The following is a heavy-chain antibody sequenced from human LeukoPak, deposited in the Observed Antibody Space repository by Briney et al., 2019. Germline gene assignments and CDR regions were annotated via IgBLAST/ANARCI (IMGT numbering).Heavy chain of an antibody. D-gene: IGHD2-2*01. CDR1: GGSISSSNW. CDR3: ARGYCSSTSCYPFDY. Sequence: PSGTLSLTCAVFGGSISSSNWWSWVRQPPGKGLEWIGEIYHSGSTNYNPSLKSRVTISVDKSKNQFSLKLSSVTAADTAVYYCARGYCSSTSCYPFDYWGQGTLVTVSS. V-gene: IGHV4-4*02. CDR2: IYHSGST. J-gene: IGHJ4*02.